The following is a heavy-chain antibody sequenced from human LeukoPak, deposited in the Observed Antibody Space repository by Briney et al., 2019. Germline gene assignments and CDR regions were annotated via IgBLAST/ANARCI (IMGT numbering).Heavy chain of an antibody. Sequence: ASVTVSCKASGYTFTGYYMHWVRQAPGQGLEWMGWINPNSGGTNYAQKFQGRVTMTRDTSISTAYMELSRLRSDDTAVYYCARPQIAVAGTDWFDPWGQGTLVTVSS. D-gene: IGHD6-19*01. V-gene: IGHV1-2*02. CDR1: GYTFTGYY. CDR2: INPNSGGT. CDR3: ARPQIAVAGTDWFDP. J-gene: IGHJ5*02.